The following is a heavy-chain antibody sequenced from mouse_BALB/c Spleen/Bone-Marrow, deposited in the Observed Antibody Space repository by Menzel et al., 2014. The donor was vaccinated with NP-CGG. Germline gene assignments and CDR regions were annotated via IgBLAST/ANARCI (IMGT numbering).Heavy chain of an antibody. J-gene: IGHJ2*01. Sequence: EVQLQQSGTVLARPGAAVKMPCKASGYTFSNYWMHWVKQRPGQGLEWIGTIYPGNSDTTYNQKFKGKAKLTAVTSTSTAYMELSSLTNEDSAVYYCTTLARSDFDYWGQGTTPTVSS. CDR1: GYTFSNYW. D-gene: IGHD3-1*01. V-gene: IGHV1-5*01. CDR3: TTLARSDFDY. CDR2: IYPGNSDT.